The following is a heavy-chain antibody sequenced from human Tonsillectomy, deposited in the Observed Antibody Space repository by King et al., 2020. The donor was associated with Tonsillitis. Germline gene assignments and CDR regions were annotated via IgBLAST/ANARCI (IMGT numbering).Heavy chain of an antibody. CDR2: MYYGGST. V-gene: IGHV4-39*01. CDR3: ARRLRDYYDSSGSYTH. CDR1: GGSIISTTYY. J-gene: IGHJ4*02. Sequence: QLQESGPRLLRPSETLSLTCTVSGGSIISTTYYWGWIRQPPGKGLEWIASMYYGGSTHYNPSLKSRVTMSVDTSQNQFSLKLNSVTAADTAVYYCARRLRDYYDSSGSYTHWGQGTLVTVSS. D-gene: IGHD3-22*01.